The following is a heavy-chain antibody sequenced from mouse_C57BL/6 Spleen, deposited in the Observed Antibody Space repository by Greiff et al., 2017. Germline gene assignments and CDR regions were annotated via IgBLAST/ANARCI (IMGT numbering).Heavy chain of an antibody. D-gene: IGHD4-1*01. CDR2: ISSGGSYT. J-gene: IGHJ2*01. CDR3: ARTGTGTFDYFDY. Sequence: EVKVVESGGDLVKPGGSLKLSCAASGFTFSSYGMSWVRQTPDKRLEWVATISSGGSYTYYPDSVKGRFTISRDNAKNTLYLQMSSLKSEDTAMYYCARTGTGTFDYFDYWGQGTTLTVSS. V-gene: IGHV5-6*01. CDR1: GFTFSSYG.